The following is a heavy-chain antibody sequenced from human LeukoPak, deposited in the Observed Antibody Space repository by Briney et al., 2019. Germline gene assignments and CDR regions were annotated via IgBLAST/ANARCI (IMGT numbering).Heavy chain of an antibody. CDR1: GGSISSYY. CDR3: ANSANYGGNSGFFDY. D-gene: IGHD4-23*01. V-gene: IGHV4-59*04. CDR2: LYYDGRT. J-gene: IGHJ4*02. Sequence: SETLSLTCTVSGGSISSYYWAWFRQPPGKGLDWIGSLYYDGRTYYSPSLESRVTVSVDTSKNQFSLKLTSVTAADTAVYYCANSANYGGNSGFFDYWGQGTLVTVSS.